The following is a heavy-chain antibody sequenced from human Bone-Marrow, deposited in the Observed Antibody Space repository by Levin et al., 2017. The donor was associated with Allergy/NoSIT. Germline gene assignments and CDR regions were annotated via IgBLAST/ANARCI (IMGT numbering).Heavy chain of an antibody. D-gene: IGHD2-15*01. CDR1: GFTFSSYD. V-gene: IGHV3-30*18. J-gene: IGHJ4*02. CDR2: ISYDGSDQ. CDR3: AKGPVDCSSGSCYVREYYFDS. Sequence: GGSLRLSCAASGFTFSSYDIHWVRLAPGKGLEWLAVISYDGSDQIYADSVKGRFTISRDNPKNTVSLHMSSLTDEDTALYFCAKGPVDCSSGSCYVREYYFDSWGLGALVTVSS.